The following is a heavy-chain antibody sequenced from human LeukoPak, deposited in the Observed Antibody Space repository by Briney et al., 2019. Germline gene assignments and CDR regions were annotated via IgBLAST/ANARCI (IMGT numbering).Heavy chain of an antibody. Sequence: KPSETLSLTCAVYGGSFSGYYWSWIRQPPGKGLEWIGEINHSGSTNYNPSLKSRVTISVDTSKNQFSLKLSSVTAADTAVYYCARTLPAAATRPRYWGQGTLVTVSS. D-gene: IGHD6-13*01. CDR1: GGSFSGYY. CDR2: INHSGST. CDR3: ARTLPAAATRPRY. J-gene: IGHJ4*02. V-gene: IGHV4-34*01.